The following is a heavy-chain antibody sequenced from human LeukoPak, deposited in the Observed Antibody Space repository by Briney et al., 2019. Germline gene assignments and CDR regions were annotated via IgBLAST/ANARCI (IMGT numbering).Heavy chain of an antibody. V-gene: IGHV3-48*02. CDR2: ISGSYSNI. CDR1: GFTFSSYS. CDR3: SENMGV. J-gene: IGHJ6*02. Sequence: GGSLRLSCAVSGFTFSSYSMNWVRQAPGKGLEWVSYISGSYSNIKYADSVKGRFTISRDNARNSLYLQMNSLRDEDTAVYFCSENMGVWGQGTTVTVSS.